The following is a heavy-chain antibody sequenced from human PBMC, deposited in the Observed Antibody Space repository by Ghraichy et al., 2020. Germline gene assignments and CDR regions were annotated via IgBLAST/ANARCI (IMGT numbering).Heavy chain of an antibody. D-gene: IGHD3-22*01. V-gene: IGHV1-69*13. Sequence: SVKVSCKASGGTFSSYAISWVRQAPGQGLEWMGGIIPIFGTANYAQKFQGRVTITADESTSTAYMELSSLRSEDTAVYYCARDDYYDSSGYYSHDAFDIWGQGTMVTVSS. CDR1: GGTFSSYA. J-gene: IGHJ3*02. CDR2: IIPIFGTA. CDR3: ARDDYYDSSGYYSHDAFDI.